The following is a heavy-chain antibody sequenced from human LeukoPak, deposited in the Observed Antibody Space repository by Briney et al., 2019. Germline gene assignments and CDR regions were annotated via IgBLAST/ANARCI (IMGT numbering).Heavy chain of an antibody. V-gene: IGHV3-21*01. D-gene: IGHD5-24*01. CDR1: GFTFSSYS. J-gene: IGHJ4*02. CDR2: IRFTGSYI. CDR3: TRVGPRRDGYNSDY. Sequence: GGSLRLSCAASGFTFSSYSMNRVRQAPGRGLEWVSSIRFTGSYIYYADSVKGRFTISRDDAKNLLSLQMISLRVEDTAVYYCTRVGPRRDGYNSDYWGQGTLVTVSS.